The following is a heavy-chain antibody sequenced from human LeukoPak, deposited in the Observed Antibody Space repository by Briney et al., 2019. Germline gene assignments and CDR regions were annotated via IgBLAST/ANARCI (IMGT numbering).Heavy chain of an antibody. D-gene: IGHD5-18*01. CDR2: IYSGGST. V-gene: IGHV3-53*01. J-gene: IGHJ5*02. CDR1: GFTLSRNY. Sequence: GGSLRLSCSAFGFTLSRNYMSGLRQAPGKGLEWVSVIYSGGSTYYADSVKGRFTISRDNSKNTLYLQMNSLRAEDTAVYYCMIGGDSLGHWCDPWGQGTLVTVSS. CDR3: MIGGDSLGHWCDP.